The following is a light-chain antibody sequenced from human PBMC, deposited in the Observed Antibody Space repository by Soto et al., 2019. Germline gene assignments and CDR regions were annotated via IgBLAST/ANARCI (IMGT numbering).Light chain of an antibody. J-gene: IGKJ3*01. Sequence: IVLTQSPIRMCVSXGKRATLAXXASKSVDFHLAWYQQKPGQAPRLLIYGASSRAAGIPDRFSGSGSGTDFTLIISRLEPEDFAVYYCQQYGISPGTFGPGTKVDIK. CDR1: KSVDFH. CDR2: GAS. CDR3: QQYGISPGT. V-gene: IGKV3-20*01.